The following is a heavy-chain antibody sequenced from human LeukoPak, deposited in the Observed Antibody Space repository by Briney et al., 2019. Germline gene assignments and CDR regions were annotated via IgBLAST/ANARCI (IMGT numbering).Heavy chain of an antibody. CDR2: IYFTGST. J-gene: IGHJ4*02. CDR3: ARVTAAGGGFDH. D-gene: IGHD2-15*01. V-gene: IGHV4-59*02. Sequence: SETLSLTCTVSGGSVSGYHWSWIRQPPGQGLECIGHIYFTGSTTYNPSLKSRVTISVDTSQNQFSLSLTPVTSADTAVYYCARVTAAGGGFDHWGQGTLVTVSS. CDR1: GGSVSGYH.